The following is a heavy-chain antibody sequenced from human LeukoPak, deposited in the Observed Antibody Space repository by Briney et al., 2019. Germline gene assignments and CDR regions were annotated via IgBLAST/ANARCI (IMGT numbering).Heavy chain of an antibody. D-gene: IGHD3-3*01. J-gene: IGHJ4*02. CDR2: IWYDGSNK. CDR1: GFTFSSYG. V-gene: IGHV3-33*06. CDR3: AKDNDFWSGYYSLWPLGY. Sequence: VGSLRLSCAASGFTFSSYGMHWVRQAPGKGLEWVAVIWYDGSNKYYADSVKGRFTISRDNSKNTLYLQMNSLRAEDTAVYYCAKDNDFWSGYYSLWPLGYWGQGTLVTVSS.